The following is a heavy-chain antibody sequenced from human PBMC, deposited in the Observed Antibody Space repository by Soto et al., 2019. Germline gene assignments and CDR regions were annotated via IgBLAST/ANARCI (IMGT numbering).Heavy chain of an antibody. CDR1: GGTFSSYA. V-gene: IGHV1-69*13. J-gene: IGHJ4*02. CDR3: ARDLGYYYDSSGYPV. D-gene: IGHD3-22*01. CDR2: IIPIFGTA. Sequence: ASVKVSCKASGGTFSSYAISWVRQAPGQGLEWMGGIIPIFGTANYAQKFQGRVTITADESTSTAYMELSSLRSEDTAVYYCARDLGYYYDSSGYPVWGQGTLVTVSS.